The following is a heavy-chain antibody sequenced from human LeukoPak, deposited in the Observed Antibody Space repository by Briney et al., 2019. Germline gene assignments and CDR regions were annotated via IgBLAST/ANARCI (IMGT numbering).Heavy chain of an antibody. V-gene: IGHV3-74*01. D-gene: IGHD4-11*01. J-gene: IGHJ6*02. CDR3: VRVVTTLLHYGMDV. Sequence: GGSRRLSCAASGFTFSTYWMHWVRQAPGKGLVWVSCINSDGSSTTYADSVKGRFTISRDNAKNTLYLQMNSLRAEDTAVYYCVRVVTTLLHYGMDVWGQGTTVTVSS. CDR2: INSDGSST. CDR1: GFTFSTYW.